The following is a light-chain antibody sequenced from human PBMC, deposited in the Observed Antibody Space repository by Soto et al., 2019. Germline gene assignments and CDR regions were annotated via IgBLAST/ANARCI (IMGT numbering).Light chain of an antibody. Sequence: EVVLAQSPGTQSLSPGERATLSCRASQSVSSYLAWYQQKPGQAPRLLIYDASNRATGIPARFSGSGSGTDFTLTISSLEPEDFAVYYCQQRRTFGQGTKVDIK. CDR1: QSVSSY. V-gene: IGKV3-11*01. J-gene: IGKJ1*01. CDR3: QQRRT. CDR2: DAS.